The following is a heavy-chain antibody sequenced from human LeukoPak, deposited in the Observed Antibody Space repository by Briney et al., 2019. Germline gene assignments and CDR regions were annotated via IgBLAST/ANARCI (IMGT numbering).Heavy chain of an antibody. CDR2: INPNSGGT. D-gene: IGHD3-10*01. Sequence: ASVTVSCKASGYPFTGYNMHWLRQAPGQGLEWMGWINPNSGGTNYAQKFQGRVTMTRDTSISTAYLELSRLRSDDTAVYYCAREGQRSMVRGSQGYWGQGTLVTVSS. V-gene: IGHV1-2*02. CDR3: AREGQRSMVRGSQGY. J-gene: IGHJ4*02. CDR1: GYPFTGYN.